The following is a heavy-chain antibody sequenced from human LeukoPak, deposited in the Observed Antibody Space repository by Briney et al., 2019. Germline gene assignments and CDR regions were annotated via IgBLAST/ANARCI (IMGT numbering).Heavy chain of an antibody. CDR1: GFTFDDYG. CDR3: AREGGGGIAAAGKFYYYYYMDV. V-gene: IGHV3-20*04. D-gene: IGHD6-13*01. CDR2: INWNGGST. J-gene: IGHJ6*03. Sequence: PGGSLRLSCAASGFTFDDYGMSRVRQAPGKGLEWVSGINWNGGSTGYADSVKGRFTISRDDAKNSLYLQMNSLRAEDTALYYCAREGGGGIAAAGKFYYYYYMDVWGKGTTVTVSS.